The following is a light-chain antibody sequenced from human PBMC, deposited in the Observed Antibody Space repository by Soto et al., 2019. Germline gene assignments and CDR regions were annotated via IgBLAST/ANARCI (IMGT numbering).Light chain of an antibody. CDR2: EGS. CDR3: CSYAGGSNV. Sequence: QSALTQPASVSGSPGQSITISCTGTSSDVGSYKFVSWYQQHPGKAPKLMIYEGSKRPSGVSDRFSGSKSANTASLTITGLQAEDEAYYFSCSYAGGSNVFGAGTKVTVL. J-gene: IGLJ1*01. V-gene: IGLV2-23*03. CDR1: SSDVGSYKF.